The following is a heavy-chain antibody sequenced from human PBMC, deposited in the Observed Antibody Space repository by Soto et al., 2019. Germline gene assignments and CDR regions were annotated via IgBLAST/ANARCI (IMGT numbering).Heavy chain of an antibody. V-gene: IGHV4-59*08. CDR2: IYYSGST. CDR3: ARHMPHCSSTSCPDGPPLYYMDV. J-gene: IGHJ6*03. Sequence: SETLSLTCTVSGGSISSYYWSWIRQPPGKGLEWIGYIYYSGSTNYNPSLKSRVTISVDTSKNQFSLKLSSVTAAATAVYYCARHMPHCSSTSCPDGPPLYYMDVWGKGTTVTVSS. CDR1: GGSISSYY. D-gene: IGHD2-2*01.